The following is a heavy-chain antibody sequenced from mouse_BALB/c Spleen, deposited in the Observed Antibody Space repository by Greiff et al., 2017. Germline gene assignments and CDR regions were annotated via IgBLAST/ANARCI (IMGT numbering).Heavy chain of an antibody. CDR1: GYSITSDYA. Sequence: VQLQQSGPGLVKPSQSLSLTCTVTGYSITSDYAWNWIRQFPGNKLEWMGYISYSGSTSYNPSLKSRISITRDTSKNQFFLQLNSVTTEDTATYYCARWNGNPYWYFDVWGAGTTVTVSS. D-gene: IGHD2-1*01. CDR2: ISYSGST. J-gene: IGHJ1*01. CDR3: ARWNGNPYWYFDV. V-gene: IGHV3-2*02.